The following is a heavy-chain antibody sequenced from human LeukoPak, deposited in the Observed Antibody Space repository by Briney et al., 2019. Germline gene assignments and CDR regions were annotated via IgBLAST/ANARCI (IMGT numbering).Heavy chain of an antibody. V-gene: IGHV3-23*01. CDR2: ISGSGGST. CDR1: GFTFSSYA. J-gene: IGHJ1*01. Sequence: GGSLRLSCAASGFTFSSYAMSWVRQAPGKRLEWVSAISGSGGSTYYADSVKGRFTISRDNSKNTLYLQMNSLRAEDTAVYYCAKGIVVVVAATPEYFQHWGQGTLVTVSS. D-gene: IGHD2-15*01. CDR3: AKGIVVVVAATPEYFQH.